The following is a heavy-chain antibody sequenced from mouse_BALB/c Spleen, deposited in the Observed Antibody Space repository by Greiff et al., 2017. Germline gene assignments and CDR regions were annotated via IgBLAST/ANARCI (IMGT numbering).Heavy chain of an antibody. CDR1: GFSLSTSGMG. V-gene: IGHV8-12*01. CDR3: AREQGYGYDEDWFAY. D-gene: IGHD2-2*01. CDR2: IYWDDDK. Sequence: QVTLKVSGPGILQPSQTLSLTCSFSGFSLSTSGMGVSWIRQPSGKGLEWLAHIYWDDDKRYNPSLKSRLTISKDTSSNQVFLKITSVDTADTATYYCAREQGYGYDEDWFAYWGQGTLVTVSA. J-gene: IGHJ3*01.